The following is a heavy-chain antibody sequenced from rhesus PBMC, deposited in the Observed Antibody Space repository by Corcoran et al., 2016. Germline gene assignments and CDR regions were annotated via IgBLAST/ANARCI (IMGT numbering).Heavy chain of an antibody. Sequence: QLQLQESGPGLVKPSETLSVTCAVSGGSISSNYWSWIRQPPGKGLEWIGRIYGSGSSTNYNPSLKSRVTLSVDTSKNQLSLKLSSVTAADTAVYYCARHGRFGAFDFWGQGLRVTVSS. CDR1: GGSISSNY. CDR3: ARHGRFGAFDF. J-gene: IGHJ3*01. D-gene: IGHD3-3*01. V-gene: IGHV4-169*01. CDR2: IYGSGSST.